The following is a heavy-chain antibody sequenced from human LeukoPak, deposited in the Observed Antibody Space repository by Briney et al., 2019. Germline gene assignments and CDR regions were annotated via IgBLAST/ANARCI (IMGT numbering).Heavy chain of an antibody. D-gene: IGHD1-26*01. CDR3: ARDPYSGSYHLNGFDI. J-gene: IGHJ3*02. Sequence: NASETLSLTCTVSGGSISSYYWSWIRQPPGKGLEWIGYIYYSGSTNYNPSLKSRVTISVDTSKNQFSLKLSSVTAADTAVYYCARDPYSGSYHLNGFDIWGQGTMVTVSS. CDR2: IYYSGST. CDR1: GGSISSYY. V-gene: IGHV4-59*01.